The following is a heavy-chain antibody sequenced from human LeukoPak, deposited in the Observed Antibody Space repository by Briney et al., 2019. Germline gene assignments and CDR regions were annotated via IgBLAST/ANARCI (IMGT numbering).Heavy chain of an antibody. CDR2: INWNGGST. J-gene: IGHJ4*02. CDR1: GFTFDDYG. V-gene: IGHV3-20*04. D-gene: IGHD4-11*01. Sequence: GGSLRLSCAAPGFTFDDYGMSWVRQAPGKGLEWVSGINWNGGSTGYADSVKGRFTISRDNSKNTLYLQMNSLRAEDTAVYYCARGDYSDYYYFDYWGQGILVTVSS. CDR3: ARGDYSDYYYFDY.